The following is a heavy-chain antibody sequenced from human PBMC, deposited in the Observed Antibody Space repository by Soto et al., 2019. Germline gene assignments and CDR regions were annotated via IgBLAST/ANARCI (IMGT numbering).Heavy chain of an antibody. Sequence: PSETLSLTCTVPGGSISSSSNHWGWIRQPPGKGLEWIGNIYYSENTYYNPSLKSRVTISVDTSKNQFSLKLNSVTAADTAVYYCARRTVNIRTFYSGLKTHCFDYWGQGTLVTVSS. CDR3: ARRTVNIRTFYSGLKTHCFDY. CDR1: GGSISSSSNH. V-gene: IGHV4-39*01. D-gene: IGHD6-19*01. J-gene: IGHJ4*02. CDR2: IYYSENT.